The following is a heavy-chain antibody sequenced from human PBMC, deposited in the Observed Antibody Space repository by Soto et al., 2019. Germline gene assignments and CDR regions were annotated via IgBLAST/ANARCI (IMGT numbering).Heavy chain of an antibody. CDR3: ARWGIVGATIIDY. CDR2: IYYSGST. Sequence: KPSETLSLTCTVSGGSISSSSYYWDWIRQPPGKGLEWIGSIYYSGSTYYNPSLKSRVTISVDTSKNQFSLKLSSVTAADTAVYYCARWGIVGATIIDYWGQGTLVTVSS. V-gene: IGHV4-39*01. J-gene: IGHJ4*02. D-gene: IGHD1-26*01. CDR1: GGSISSSSYY.